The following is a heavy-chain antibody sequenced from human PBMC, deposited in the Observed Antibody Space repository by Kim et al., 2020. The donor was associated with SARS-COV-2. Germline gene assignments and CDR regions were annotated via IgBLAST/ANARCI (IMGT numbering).Heavy chain of an antibody. Sequence: SETLSLTCTVSGGSISSGGYYWSWIRQHPGKGLEWIGYIYYSGSTYYNPSLKSRVTISVDTSKNQFSLKLSSVTAADTAVYYCARVMITFGGVIEFDPWGQGTLVTVSS. V-gene: IGHV4-31*03. CDR3: ARVMITFGGVIEFDP. CDR1: GGSISSGGYY. D-gene: IGHD3-16*02. J-gene: IGHJ5*02. CDR2: IYYSGST.